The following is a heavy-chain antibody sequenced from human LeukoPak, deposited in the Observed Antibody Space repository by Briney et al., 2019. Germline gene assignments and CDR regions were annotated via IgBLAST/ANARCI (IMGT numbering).Heavy chain of an antibody. Sequence: WGSLRLSCAASGFTFSSYGMHWLRQAPGKGLEWVAAIWYDGNNKYYADSAKGRFAISRDNSTNTLYLLMTSLRAEDTAVYYCARGCLTYYYDSSGYRWGYFDYWGQGTLVTVSS. D-gene: IGHD3-22*01. J-gene: IGHJ4*02. CDR1: GFTFSSYG. CDR3: ARGCLTYYYDSSGYRWGYFDY. CDR2: IWYDGNNK. V-gene: IGHV3-33*02.